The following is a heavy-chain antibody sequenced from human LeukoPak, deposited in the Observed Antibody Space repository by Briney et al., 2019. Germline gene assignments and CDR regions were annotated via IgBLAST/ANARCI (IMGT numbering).Heavy chain of an antibody. J-gene: IGHJ4*02. CDR1: GYSFTSYW. Sequence: RESLKISCKGSGYSFTSYWIGWVRQMPGKGLEWMGIIYPGDSDTRYSPPFQGQVTVSADKSINTVYLQWGSLKASDTAMYYCARHFYDTSTYYSSFDFWGQGTLVTVSS. V-gene: IGHV5-51*01. D-gene: IGHD2/OR15-2a*01. CDR2: IYPGDSDT. CDR3: ARHFYDTSTYYSSFDF.